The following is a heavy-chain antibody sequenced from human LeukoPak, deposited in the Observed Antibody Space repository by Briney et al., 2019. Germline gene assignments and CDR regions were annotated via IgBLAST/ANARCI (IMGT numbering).Heavy chain of an antibody. J-gene: IGHJ4*02. CDR1: GFIVSGTY. V-gene: IGHV3-53*01. CDR2: IYSGGDT. CDR3: ARGRGVGATALDY. D-gene: IGHD1-26*01. Sequence: GGSLRLSCAASGFIVSGTYMTWVRQAPGKGLECVSIIYSGGDTYYTDSVKGRFTISRDNAKNSLYLQMNSLRAEDTAVYYCARGRGVGATALDYWGQGTLVTVSS.